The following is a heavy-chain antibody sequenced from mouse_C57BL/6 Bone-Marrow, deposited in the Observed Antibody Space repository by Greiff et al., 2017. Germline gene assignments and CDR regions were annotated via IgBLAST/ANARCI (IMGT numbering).Heavy chain of an antibody. CDR2: IWTGGGT. D-gene: IGHD1-1*02. Sequence: VHLVESGPGLVAPSQSLSITCTVSGFSLTSYAISWVRQPPGKGLEWLGVIWTGGGTNYNSALKSRLSISKDNSKSQVFLKMNSLQTDDTARYYCARNPVVYYYAMDYWGQGTSVTVSS. V-gene: IGHV2-9-1*01. CDR1: GFSLTSYA. CDR3: ARNPVVYYYAMDY. J-gene: IGHJ4*01.